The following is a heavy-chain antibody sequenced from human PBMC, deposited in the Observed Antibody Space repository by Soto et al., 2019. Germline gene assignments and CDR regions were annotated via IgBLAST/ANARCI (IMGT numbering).Heavy chain of an antibody. Sequence: QVQLQQWGAGLLKPSETLSLTCAVYGGFVSSGSYYWSWIRQPPGKGLEWIGEMSHSGGTHFNPSLESRVTISLDTSKNQCCMKMSSVTAADTALYYCARVERGTATTVVDAFDIWGPGTMVTVSS. J-gene: IGHJ3*02. V-gene: IGHV4-34*01. D-gene: IGHD1-1*01. CDR1: GGFVSSGSYY. CDR2: MSHSGGT. CDR3: ARVERGTATTVVDAFDI.